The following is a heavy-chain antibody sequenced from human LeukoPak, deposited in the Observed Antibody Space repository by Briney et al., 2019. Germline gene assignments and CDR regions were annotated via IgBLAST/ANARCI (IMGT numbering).Heavy chain of an antibody. CDR2: IIPKMGIA. V-gene: IGHV1-69*04. J-gene: IGHJ6*02. D-gene: IGHD3-22*01. CDR1: GGTFTIYA. CDR3: ARVPINYDSSGYFHVGMDV. Sequence: GAAVRDSSMASGGTFTIYAISRGRQAPGQGGERRGRIIPKMGIANYTQKLQGGDTITAEKTTRTGYMEMSSLRSEDTAVYYCARVPINYDSSGYFHVGMDVWGQGTTVTVSS.